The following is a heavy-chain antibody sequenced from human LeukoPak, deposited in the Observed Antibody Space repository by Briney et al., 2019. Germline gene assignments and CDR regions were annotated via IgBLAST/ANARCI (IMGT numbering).Heavy chain of an antibody. J-gene: IGHJ4*02. V-gene: IGHV4-4*07. CDR1: GGSISSYY. CDR2: IYTSGST. D-gene: IGHD6-13*01. CDR3: ARAVAAAGTNYFDY. Sequence: SETLSLTCTVSGGSISSYYWSWIRQPPGKGLEWIGRIYTSGSTNYNPSLKSRVTMSVDTSKNQFSLKLSSVTAADTAVYYCARAVAAAGTNYFDYWGQGTLVTVSS.